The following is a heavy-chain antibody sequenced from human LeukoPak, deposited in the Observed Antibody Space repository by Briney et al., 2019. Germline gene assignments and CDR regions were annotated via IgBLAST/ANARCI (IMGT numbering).Heavy chain of an antibody. V-gene: IGHV3-9*01. CDR3: AKDHYGSGSYCMAN. D-gene: IGHD3-10*01. CDR2: ISWNSGSI. J-gene: IGHJ4*02. Sequence: GRSLRLSSAASGFTFDDYAMHWVRQAPGKGLEWVSGISWNSGSIGYADSVKGRFTISRDNAKNSLYLQMNSLRAEDTALYYCAKDHYGSGSYCMANWGQGTLVTVSS. CDR1: GFTFDDYA.